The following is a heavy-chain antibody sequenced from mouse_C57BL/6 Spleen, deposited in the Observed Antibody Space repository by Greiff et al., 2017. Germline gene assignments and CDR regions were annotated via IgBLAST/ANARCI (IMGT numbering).Heavy chain of an antibody. D-gene: IGHD2-2*01. CDR3: ARSDGYDRAWFAY. CDR2: IHPNSGGT. V-gene: IGHV1-64*01. J-gene: IGHJ3*01. Sequence: QVQLQQPGAELVKPGASVKLSCKASGYTFTSYWMHWVKQRPGQGLEWIGMIHPNSGGTNYNEKFKSKATLTVDKSSSTAYMQLSSLTSEDSAVYYCARSDGYDRAWFAYWGQGTLVTVSA. CDR1: GYTFTSYW.